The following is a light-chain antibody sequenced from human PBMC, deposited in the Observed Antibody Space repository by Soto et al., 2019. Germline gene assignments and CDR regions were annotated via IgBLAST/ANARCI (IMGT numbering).Light chain of an antibody. V-gene: IGKV1-5*01. CDR2: DAS. CDR1: QSISRW. J-gene: IGKJ1*01. Sequence: DIQMTQFPSTLFASVGDRVTITCRASQSISRWLARYQQKPGKAPKLLIYDASNLEKGVPSRFSGRGSGTEFTLTISSLQPDDFATYFCQQYNSYSPETFGQGTKVEI. CDR3: QQYNSYSPET.